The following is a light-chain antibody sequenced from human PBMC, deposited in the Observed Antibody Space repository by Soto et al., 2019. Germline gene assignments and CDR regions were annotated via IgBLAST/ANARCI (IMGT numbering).Light chain of an antibody. CDR2: EVS. V-gene: IGLV2-8*01. CDR3: SSYAGSNNLV. J-gene: IGLJ2*01. CDR1: SSNVGGYTY. Sequence: QSALTQPPSASGSPGQSVTLSCTGTSSNVGGYTYVSWYRQHPGKAPKLMIYEVSKRPSGVPDRFSGSKSGNTASLTVSGLQAEDEADYYCSSYAGSNNLVFVGGTKLTVL.